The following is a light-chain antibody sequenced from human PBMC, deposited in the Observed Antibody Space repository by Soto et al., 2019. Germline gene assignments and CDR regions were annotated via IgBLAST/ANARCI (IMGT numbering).Light chain of an antibody. CDR1: QSVSSY. Sequence: EIMLTQSPATLSLSPGERATLSCRASQSVSSYLAWYQQKPGQAPRLLIYDASNRATGIPAWFSGSGSGTDFTLTISSLEPEDFAVFYCQHRSIWPFTFGPGTKVDLK. V-gene: IGKV3-11*01. CDR3: QHRSIWPFT. J-gene: IGKJ3*01. CDR2: DAS.